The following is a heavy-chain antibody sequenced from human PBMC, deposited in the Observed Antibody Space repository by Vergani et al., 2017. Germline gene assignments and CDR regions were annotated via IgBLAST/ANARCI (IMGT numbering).Heavy chain of an antibody. CDR2: MDYSGST. CDR1: GDSVISTDYH. J-gene: IGHJ5*02. D-gene: IGHD3-10*01. V-gene: IGHV4-39*01. CDR3: ASKRGAFDP. Sequence: QVQLQESGPGLVKPSETLSLTCTVSGDSVISTDYHWGWIRQPPGKGLEWIGSMDYSGSTSYNPSLESRISISLETPKNQFSLRLTSVTAADTAVYYCASKRGAFDPWGQGTLVTVSS.